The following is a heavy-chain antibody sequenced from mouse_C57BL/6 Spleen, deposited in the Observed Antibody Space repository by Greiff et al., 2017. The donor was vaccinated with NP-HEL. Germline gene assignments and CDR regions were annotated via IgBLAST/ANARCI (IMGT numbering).Heavy chain of an antibody. CDR1: GFNIKDYY. J-gene: IGHJ2*01. Sequence: VQLKQSGAELVKPGASVKLSCTASGFNIKDYYMHWVKQRPEQGLEWIGRIDPEDGETKYAPKFQGKVTKTADTSSNTAYLQLSSLTSDDTAVYYCAAPLSYDYDYYWGQSTTLTVSS. CDR2: IDPEDGET. D-gene: IGHD2-4*01. V-gene: IGHV14-2*01. CDR3: AAPLSYDYDYY.